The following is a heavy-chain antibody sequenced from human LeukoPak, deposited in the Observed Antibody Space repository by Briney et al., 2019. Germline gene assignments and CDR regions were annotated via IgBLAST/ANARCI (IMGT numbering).Heavy chain of an antibody. CDR3: ATSVEMATSFDY. Sequence: GGTLRLSCAASGFPFSSYGMHWVPQAPGKGLEGVAYIRYDGSNKYYADSVKGRFTISRDNSKNTLYLQMNSLRAEDTAVYYCATSVEMATSFDYWGQGTLVAVSS. V-gene: IGHV3-30*02. CDR2: IRYDGSNK. CDR1: GFPFSSYG. D-gene: IGHD5-24*01. J-gene: IGHJ4*02.